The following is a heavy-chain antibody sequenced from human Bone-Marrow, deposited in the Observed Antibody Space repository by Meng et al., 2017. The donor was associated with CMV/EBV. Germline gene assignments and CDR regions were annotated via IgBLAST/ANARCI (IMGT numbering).Heavy chain of an antibody. J-gene: IGHJ5*02. CDR3: ARDRDTSGHYGWFDP. CDR1: GFTFTSYG. CDR2: IWYDGSKK. V-gene: IGHV3-33*01. Sequence: GESLKISCAASGFTFTSYGMHWVRQAPGKGLEWVAVIWYDGSKKYYADSVKGRFTISRDISKNTLFLQMDSLRAEDTAVYYCARDRDTSGHYGWFDPWGQGTRVTGSS. D-gene: IGHD3-22*01.